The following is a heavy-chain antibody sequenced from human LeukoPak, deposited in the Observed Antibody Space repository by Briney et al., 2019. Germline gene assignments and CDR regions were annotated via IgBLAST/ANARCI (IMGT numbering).Heavy chain of an antibody. CDR3: ATTGSGSYYDY. V-gene: IGHV3-74*01. Sequence: GRSLRLSCAASGFTFDDYAMHWVRQVPGKGLEWVSRINDDETSTTYAESVKGRFTISRDNAKNTLFLQMNSLRAEDTAVYYCATTGSGSYYDYWGQGTLVTVSS. D-gene: IGHD1-26*01. J-gene: IGHJ4*02. CDR1: GFTFDDYA. CDR2: INDDETST.